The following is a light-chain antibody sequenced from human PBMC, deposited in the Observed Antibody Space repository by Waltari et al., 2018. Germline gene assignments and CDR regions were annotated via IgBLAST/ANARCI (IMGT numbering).Light chain of an antibody. J-gene: IGLJ1*01. CDR1: SRDVGNYNL. Sequence: QSGLTQPASVSGSPGQSVTISCTGNSRDVGNYNLTSWYQQYPGKAPNLMVYEVPKRTSGVSDRFSGSKAGNTASLTIYGLQSEDEADYYCCSYAGLGIYVFGTGTKVTVL. CDR3: CSYAGLGIYV. CDR2: EVP. V-gene: IGLV2-23*02.